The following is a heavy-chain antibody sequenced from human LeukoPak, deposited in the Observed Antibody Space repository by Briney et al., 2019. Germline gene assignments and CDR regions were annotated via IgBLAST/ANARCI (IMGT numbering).Heavy chain of an antibody. CDR3: ARGINTWYEGYFDY. Sequence: PSETLSLTCTVSGGSISSGTYYWHWIRQPAGKGLEWIGRFYISGSTNYNPSLKSRVIISVDTSKNQFSLKLSSVTAADTAVYFCARGINTWYEGYFDYWGQGTLVTVSS. J-gene: IGHJ4*02. V-gene: IGHV4-61*02. CDR2: FYISGST. CDR1: GGSISSGTYY. D-gene: IGHD6-13*01.